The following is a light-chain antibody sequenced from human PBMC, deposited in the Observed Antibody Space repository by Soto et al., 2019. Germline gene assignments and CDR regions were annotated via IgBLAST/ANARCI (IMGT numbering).Light chain of an antibody. CDR1: QSVSSN. Sequence: EIVMTQSPATLSVSPGERATLSCRASQSVSSNLAWYQQKPGQAPRLLIYGASTRATGIPARFSGSGSGTVFTHTISSLQAEDFAVYYFQQYNNSPPYTFGQGTKLEIK. CDR2: GAS. CDR3: QQYNNSPPYT. V-gene: IGKV3-15*01. J-gene: IGKJ2*01.